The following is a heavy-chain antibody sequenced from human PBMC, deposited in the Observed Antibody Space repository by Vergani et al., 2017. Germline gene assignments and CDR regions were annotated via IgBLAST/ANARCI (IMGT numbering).Heavy chain of an antibody. Sequence: EVQLVQSGAEVKKPGESLRISCKGSGYSFTSYWISWVRQMPGKGLEWMGRIDPSDSYTNYSPSFQGHVTISADKSISTAYLQWSSLKASDTAMYYCARRGSSGYSSRDAFDIWGQGTMVTVSS. V-gene: IGHV5-10-1*03. CDR3: ARRGSSGYSSRDAFDI. CDR1: GYSFTSYW. D-gene: IGHD3-22*01. CDR2: IDPSDSYT. J-gene: IGHJ3*02.